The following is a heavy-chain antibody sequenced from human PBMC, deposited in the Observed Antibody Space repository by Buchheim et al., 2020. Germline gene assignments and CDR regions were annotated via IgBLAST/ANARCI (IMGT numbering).Heavy chain of an antibody. D-gene: IGHD6-13*01. J-gene: IGHJ6*02. Sequence: QVQLQESGPGLVKPSETLSLTCTVSGGSISSYYWSWIRQPPGKGLEWIGDIHYNGSTNYNPSLKSRVTISVDTSQYPVYLKLSSVTAADTAVYYCRGIAAANYYYYYGMDVWGQGTT. V-gene: IGHV4-59*08. CDR3: RGIAAANYYYYYGMDV. CDR1: GGSISSYY. CDR2: IHYNGST.